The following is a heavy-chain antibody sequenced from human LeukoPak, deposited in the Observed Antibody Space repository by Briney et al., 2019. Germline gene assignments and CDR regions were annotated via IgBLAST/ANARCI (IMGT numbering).Heavy chain of an antibody. CDR1: GGSISSYY. D-gene: IGHD4-17*01. V-gene: IGHV4-59*01. Sequence: SETLSLTCTVSGGSISSYYWSWIRQPPGKGLEWIGYIYYSGSTNYNPSLKSRVTISVDTSKNQFSLELSSVTAADTAVYYCARTYGDHEYYFDYWGQGTLVTVSS. CDR2: IYYSGST. CDR3: ARTYGDHEYYFDY. J-gene: IGHJ4*02.